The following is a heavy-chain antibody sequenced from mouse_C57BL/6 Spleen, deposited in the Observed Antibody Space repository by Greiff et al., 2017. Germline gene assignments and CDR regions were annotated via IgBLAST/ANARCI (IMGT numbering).Heavy chain of an antibody. Sequence: VQLKQSGPELVKPGASVKIPCKASGYTFTDYNMDWVKQSHGKSLEWIGDINPNNGGTIYNQKFKGKATLTVDKSSSTAYMELRSLTSEDTAVYYCARKYGDYDGDFDYWGQGTTLTVSS. CDR1: GYTFTDYN. CDR3: ARKYGDYDGDFDY. J-gene: IGHJ2*01. CDR2: INPNNGGT. V-gene: IGHV1-18*01. D-gene: IGHD2-4*01.